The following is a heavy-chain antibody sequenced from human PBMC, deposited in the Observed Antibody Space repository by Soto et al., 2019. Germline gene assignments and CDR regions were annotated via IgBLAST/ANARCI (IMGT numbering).Heavy chain of an antibody. V-gene: IGHV3-7*01. CDR1: GFTFSSYW. J-gene: IGHJ4*02. CDR3: ARHHYGDYVYYFDY. CDR2: MKQDGSEK. Sequence: GESLKISCAASGFTFSSYWMSWVRQAPGKGLEWVARMKQDGSEKYYVDSVKGGFTISRENAKSSLYLQMNSLGAEDTAVYYCARHHYGDYVYYFDYWGQGTLVTVSS. D-gene: IGHD4-17*01.